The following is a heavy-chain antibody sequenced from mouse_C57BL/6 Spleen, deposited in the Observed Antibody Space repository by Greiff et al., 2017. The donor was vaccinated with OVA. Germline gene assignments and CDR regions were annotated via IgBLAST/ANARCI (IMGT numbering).Heavy chain of an antibody. CDR1: GFTFSSYA. Sequence: EVHLVESGEGLVKPGGSLKLSCAASGFTFSSYAMSWVRQTPEKRLEWVAYISSGGDYIYYADTVKGRFTISRDNARNTLYLQMSSLKSEDTAMYYCTRVDGYYDWYFDVWGTGTTVTVSS. D-gene: IGHD2-3*01. CDR3: TRVDGYYDWYFDV. V-gene: IGHV5-9-1*02. J-gene: IGHJ1*03. CDR2: ISSGGDYI.